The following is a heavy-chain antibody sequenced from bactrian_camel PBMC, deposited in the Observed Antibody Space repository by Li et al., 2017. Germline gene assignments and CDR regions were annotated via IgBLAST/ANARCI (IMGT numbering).Heavy chain of an antibody. Sequence: QVQLVESGGGSVQTGGSLRLSCVVSGHSRGSNCVGWFRLPPGRAPAEREGIAAIRNSGGETWYHDSVKGRFTISQNNAKNTVYQQMNNLKPEDTAMYYCAAALFWRSTDVTEADFTYWGQGTQVTVS. CDR2: IRNSGGET. CDR1: GHSRGSNC. CDR3: AAALFWRSTDVTEADFTY. D-gene: IGHD3*01. V-gene: IGHV3S61*01. J-gene: IGHJ6*01.